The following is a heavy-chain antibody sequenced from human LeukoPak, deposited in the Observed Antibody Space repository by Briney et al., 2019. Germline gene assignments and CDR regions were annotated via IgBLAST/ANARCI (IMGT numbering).Heavy chain of an antibody. Sequence: PGGSLRLSCAASGFTFSSYEMNWVRQAPGKGLEWVSYISSSGSTIYYADSVKGRFTISRDKAKNSLYLQMNSLKGKDTAVYYCARDPQGAAMIPGGFDYWGQGTLVTVSS. CDR1: GFTFSSYE. CDR2: ISSSGSTI. V-gene: IGHV3-48*03. J-gene: IGHJ4*02. CDR3: ARDPQGAAMIPGGFDY. D-gene: IGHD2-2*01.